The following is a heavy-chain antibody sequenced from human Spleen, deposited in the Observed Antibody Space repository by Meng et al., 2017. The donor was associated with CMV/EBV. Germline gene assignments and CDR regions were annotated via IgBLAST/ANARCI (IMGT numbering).Heavy chain of an antibody. CDR3: ARDVGSSSWYGAWFDP. V-gene: IGHV4-30-4*08. CDR2: IYYSGGT. D-gene: IGHD6-13*01. J-gene: IGHJ5*02. Sequence: SISGGDYCWSWIRQPPGKGLEWIGHIYYSGGTYYNPSLKSRATISVDASKKHFSLNLNAVTAADTAVYYCARDVGSSSWYGAWFDPWGQGTLVTVSS. CDR1: SISGGDYC.